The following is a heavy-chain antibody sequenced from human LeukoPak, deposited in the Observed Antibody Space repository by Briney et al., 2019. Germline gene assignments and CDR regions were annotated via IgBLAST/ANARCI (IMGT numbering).Heavy chain of an antibody. CDR2: ISYDGSNK. Sequence: SGGSLRLSCAASGFTFSSYGMYWVRQAPGKGLEWVALISYDGSNKYYADSVKGRFTSSRDNSKNTLYLQMNSLRAEDTAVYYCAKDEIGAVAGLIDYWGQGTLVTVSS. V-gene: IGHV3-30*18. D-gene: IGHD6-19*01. CDR1: GFTFSSYG. CDR3: AKDEIGAVAGLIDY. J-gene: IGHJ4*02.